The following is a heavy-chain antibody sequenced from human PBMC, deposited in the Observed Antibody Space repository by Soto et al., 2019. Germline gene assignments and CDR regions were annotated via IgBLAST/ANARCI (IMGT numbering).Heavy chain of an antibody. CDR3: ACIRATFGY. J-gene: IGHJ4*02. CDR2: IQTKRQTYIT. V-gene: IGHV3-72*01. Sequence: LRLYCAASGSSFSAHFMAWVRQAPGKGLQWGGRIQTKRQTYITEYAASLEGRFSISGDDSKNSLYLQVNRLKTEDTAVYVCACIRATFGYWGPGTLVTVSS. CDR1: GSSFSAHF. D-gene: IGHD2-8*01.